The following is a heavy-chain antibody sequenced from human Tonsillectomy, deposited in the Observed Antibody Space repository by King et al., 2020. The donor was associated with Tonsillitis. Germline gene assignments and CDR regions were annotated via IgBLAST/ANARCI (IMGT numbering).Heavy chain of an antibody. CDR3: ARKRLRNNDILTGFFDF. CDR2: IYPGDSES. Sequence: QLVQSGLEVKKPGESLKISCQGSGYNFNSYWIGWVRQMPGKGLEWMGIIYPGDSESRHSPSFQDQVTISVDKSISTAYLQWRSLKASDTAIYYCARKRLRNNDILTGFFDFWGRGTLVTVSS. J-gene: IGHJ4*02. D-gene: IGHD3-9*01. V-gene: IGHV5-51*01. CDR1: GYNFNSYW.